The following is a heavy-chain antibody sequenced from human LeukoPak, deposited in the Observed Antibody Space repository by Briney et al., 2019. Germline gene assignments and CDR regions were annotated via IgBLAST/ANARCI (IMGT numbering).Heavy chain of an antibody. CDR1: GFTFSSYS. Sequence: PGGSLRLSCAASGFTFSSYSMNWVRQAPGKGLEWVSSISSSSTFIYYADSVKGRFTISRDNAKNSLYLQVNSLRDEDTAVYYCARKGDYDSSGYHNWFDLWGQGTLVTVSS. CDR2: ISSSSTFI. V-gene: IGHV3-21*01. CDR3: ARKGDYDSSGYHNWFDL. D-gene: IGHD3-22*01. J-gene: IGHJ5*02.